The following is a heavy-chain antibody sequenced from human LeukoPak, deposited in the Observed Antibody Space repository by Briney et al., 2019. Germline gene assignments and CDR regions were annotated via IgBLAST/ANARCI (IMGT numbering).Heavy chain of an antibody. J-gene: IGHJ4*02. V-gene: IGHV3-48*03. D-gene: IGHD4-17*01. Sequence: PGGSLRLSCAASGFTFSSSEMNWVRQAPGKGLEWVSYISSSGTTIYYADAVKGRFTISRDNAKNSLYLQMNSLKAEDTAIYYCARDSTPYGDLGYWGQGTLVTVSS. CDR1: GFTFSSSE. CDR2: ISSSGTTI. CDR3: ARDSTPYGDLGY.